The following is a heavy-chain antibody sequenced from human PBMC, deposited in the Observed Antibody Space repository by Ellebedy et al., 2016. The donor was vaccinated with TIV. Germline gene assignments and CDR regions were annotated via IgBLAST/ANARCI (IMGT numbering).Heavy chain of an antibody. CDR1: GFTFSSYS. CDR2: ISSSSSYI. J-gene: IGHJ6*02. V-gene: IGHV3-21*01. CDR3: ARDQPPLRYFDWDYYYGMDV. Sequence: GESLKISXAASGFTFSSYSMNWVRQAPGKGLEWVSSISSSSSYIYYADSVKGRFTISRDNAKNSLYLQMNSLRAEDTAVYYCARDQPPLRYFDWDYYYGMDVWGQGTTVTVSS. D-gene: IGHD3-9*01.